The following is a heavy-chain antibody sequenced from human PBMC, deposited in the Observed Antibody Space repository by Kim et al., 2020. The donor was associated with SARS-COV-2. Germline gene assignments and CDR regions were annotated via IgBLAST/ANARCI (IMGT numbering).Heavy chain of an antibody. CDR2: INHSGST. CDR3: ARRSRFYNWNYYYYMDV. CDR1: GGSFSGYY. V-gene: IGHV4-34*01. D-gene: IGHD1-20*01. Sequence: SETLSLTCAVYGGSFSGYYWSWIRQPPGKGLEWIGEINHSGSTNYNPSLKSRVTISVDTSKNQFSLKLSSVTAADTAVYYCARRSRFYNWNYYYYMDVWGKGTTVTVSS. J-gene: IGHJ6*03.